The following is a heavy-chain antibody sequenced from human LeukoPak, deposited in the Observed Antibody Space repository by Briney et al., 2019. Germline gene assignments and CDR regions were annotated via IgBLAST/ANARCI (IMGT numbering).Heavy chain of an antibody. J-gene: IGHJ5*02. Sequence: GASVKVSCKASGYTFTSYYMHWVRQAPGQGLEWMGITNPSGGSTSYAQKFQGRVTMTRDTSTSTVYMELSSLRSEDTAVYYCARAPGLWFGELGTWGQGTLVTVSS. CDR3: ARAPGLWFGELGT. D-gene: IGHD3-10*01. CDR2: TNPSGGST. V-gene: IGHV1-46*01. CDR1: GYTFTSYY.